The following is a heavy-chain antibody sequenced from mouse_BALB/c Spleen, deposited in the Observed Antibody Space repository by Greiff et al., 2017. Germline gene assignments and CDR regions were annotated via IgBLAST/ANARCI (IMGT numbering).Heavy chain of an antibody. V-gene: IGHV14-3*02. CDR3: ARRGGYDGYLYWYFDV. J-gene: IGHJ1*01. D-gene: IGHD2-3*01. CDR1: GFNIKDPY. CDR2: IDPANGNT. Sequence: EVQLQQSGAELVKPGASVKLSCTASGFNIKDPYMHWVKQRPEQGLEWIGRIDPANGNTKYDPKFQGKATITADTSSNTAYLQLSSLTSEDTAVYYCARRGGYDGYLYWYFDVWGAGTTVTVSA.